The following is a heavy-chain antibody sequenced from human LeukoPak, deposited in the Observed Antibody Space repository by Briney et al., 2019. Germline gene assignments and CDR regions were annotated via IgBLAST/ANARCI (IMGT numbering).Heavy chain of an antibody. Sequence: SETLSLTCTVSGGSISSGSYYWSWIRQPAGKGLEWIGRIYTSGSTNYNPSLKSRVTISVDTSKNQFSLKLSSVTAADTAVYYCARAPKLGMRGVYYYYYMDVWGKGTTVTVSS. CDR1: GGSISSGSYY. D-gene: IGHD7-27*01. CDR3: ARAPKLGMRGVYYYYYMDV. V-gene: IGHV4-61*02. J-gene: IGHJ6*03. CDR2: IYTSGST.